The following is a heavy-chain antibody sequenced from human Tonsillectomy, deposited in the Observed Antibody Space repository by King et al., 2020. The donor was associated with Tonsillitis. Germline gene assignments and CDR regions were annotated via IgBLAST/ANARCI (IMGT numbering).Heavy chain of an antibody. Sequence: VQLVESGGGVVQPGRSLRLSCAASGFTFSSYAMHWVRQAPGKGLEWVALISYDGSNKYYADSVKGRFTISRDNSKNTLYLQMNSLRAEDTAVYYCARVGRYTTLMRYYFDYWGQGTLVTVSS. D-gene: IGHD2-2*02. CDR1: GFTFSSYA. J-gene: IGHJ4*02. CDR2: ISYDGSNK. V-gene: IGHV3-30-3*01. CDR3: ARVGRYTTLMRYYFDY.